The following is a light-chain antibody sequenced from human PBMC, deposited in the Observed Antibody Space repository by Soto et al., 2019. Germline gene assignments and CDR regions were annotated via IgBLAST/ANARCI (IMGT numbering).Light chain of an antibody. CDR3: QQGHSNPIT. J-gene: IGKJ5*01. V-gene: IGKV1-39*01. Sequence: IQMTQSPSSLSASVGDRVTITCRTSETISTYVNWYQKKPGKAPKLLIYAASILQSGVPSRFSGSGSGTDFTLTISSLQPEDFETYYCQQGHSNPITLGQGTRLEIK. CDR2: AAS. CDR1: ETISTY.